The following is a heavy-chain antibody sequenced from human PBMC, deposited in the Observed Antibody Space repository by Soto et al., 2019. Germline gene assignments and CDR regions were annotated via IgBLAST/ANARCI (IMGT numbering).Heavy chain of an antibody. Sequence: LSLTCTVSGGSISSGGYSWSWIRQPPGKGPEWIGYIYHSGSTYYNPSLKSRVTISVDRSKNQFSLKLSSVTAADTAVYYCARTANYRDSSGYPYYFDYWGQGTLVTVSS. CDR3: ARTANYRDSSGYPYYFDY. CDR2: IYHSGST. J-gene: IGHJ4*02. V-gene: IGHV4-30-2*01. D-gene: IGHD3-22*01. CDR1: GGSISSGGYS.